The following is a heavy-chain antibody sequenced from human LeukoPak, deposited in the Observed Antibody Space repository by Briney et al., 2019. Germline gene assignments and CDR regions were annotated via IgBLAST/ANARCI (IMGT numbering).Heavy chain of an antibody. D-gene: IGHD6-19*01. J-gene: IGHJ6*03. CDR1: NYSISSDYY. V-gene: IGHV4-38-2*02. CDR2: IHHSGRT. Sequence: KSSETLSLTCIVSNYSISSDYYWGWIRQPPGKGLEWIGSIHHSGRTYYNPSLKSRVTISVDTSKNQFSLKLSSVTAADTAVYYCARGFSGWPLYYYYYMDVWGKGTTVTISS. CDR3: ARGFSGWPLYYYYYMDV.